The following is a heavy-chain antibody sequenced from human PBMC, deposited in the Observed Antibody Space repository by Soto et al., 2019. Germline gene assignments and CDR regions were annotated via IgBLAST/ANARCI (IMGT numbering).Heavy chain of an antibody. V-gene: IGHV3-13*05. Sequence: EVQLVESGGGLVQPGGSLRLSCEASGFTFRNYDMHWVRQGTGKGLEWVSGISAAGDPDYADSVEGRFTISRENAQNSFFLQMNSIRVGDTAVYYCARTDSDFYGLDVWGQGTTVIVSS. J-gene: IGHJ6*02. CDR1: GFTFRNYD. CDR2: ISAAGDP. CDR3: ARTDSDFYGLDV. D-gene: IGHD5-18*01.